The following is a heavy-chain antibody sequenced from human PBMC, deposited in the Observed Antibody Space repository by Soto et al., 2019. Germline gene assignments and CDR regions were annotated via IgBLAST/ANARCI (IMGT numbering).Heavy chain of an antibody. CDR3: ARATHSYYDILTGYFVAWFDP. D-gene: IGHD3-9*01. V-gene: IGHV4-59*01. Sequence: SETLSLTCTVSGGSISSYYWSWIRQPPGKGLEWIGYIYYSGSTNYNPSLKSRVTISVDTSKNQFSLKLSSVTAADTAVYYCARATHSYYDILTGYFVAWFDPWGQGTQVTVSS. CDR1: GGSISSYY. J-gene: IGHJ5*02. CDR2: IYYSGST.